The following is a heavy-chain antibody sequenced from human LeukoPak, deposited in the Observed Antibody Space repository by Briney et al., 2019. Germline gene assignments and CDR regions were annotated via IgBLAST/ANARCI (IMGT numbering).Heavy chain of an antibody. CDR2: ISGSGGST. D-gene: IGHD4-17*01. V-gene: IGHV3-23*01. CDR3: ASSSRDYGDYQN. J-gene: IGHJ4*02. CDR1: GFTFSSYA. Sequence: GGSLRLSCAASGFTFSSYAMSWVRQAPGKGLECVSAISGSGGSTYYADSVKGRFTISRDNSKNTLYLQMNSLRAEDTAVYYCASSSRDYGDYQNWGQGTLVTVSS.